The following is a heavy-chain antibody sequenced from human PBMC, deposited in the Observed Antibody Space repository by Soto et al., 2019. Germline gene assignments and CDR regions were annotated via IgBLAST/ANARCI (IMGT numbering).Heavy chain of an antibody. CDR3: SRVDPGETSPFDH. V-gene: IGHV1-46*03. CDR1: GYTFTSYY. CDR2: INPFDGSR. J-gene: IGHJ4*02. Sequence: ASVKGSCKASGYTFTSYYIHWVRQAPGQGLEWMGWINPFDGSRMFAQSFQGRVTMTRDTSTSTVYMEVSSLRSEDTAVYYCSRVDPGETSPFDHWGLG. D-gene: IGHD3-10*01.